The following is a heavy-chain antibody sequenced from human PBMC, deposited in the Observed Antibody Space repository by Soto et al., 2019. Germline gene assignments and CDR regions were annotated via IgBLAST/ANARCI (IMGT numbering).Heavy chain of an antibody. Sequence: PGESLKISCKGSGYRFTNYWIGWVRQMPGKGLEWMGIIYPGDSETRYSPSFQGQVTISADKSINTACLQWSSLKASDTATYYCERHTYYYGVDIWGQGTTVTVSS. J-gene: IGHJ6*02. CDR1: GYRFTNYW. CDR3: ERHTYYYGVDI. CDR2: IYPGDSET. V-gene: IGHV5-51*01.